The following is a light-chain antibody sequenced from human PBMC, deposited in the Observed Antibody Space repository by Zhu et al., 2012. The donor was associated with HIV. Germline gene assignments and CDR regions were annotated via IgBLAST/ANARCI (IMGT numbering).Light chain of an antibody. CDR1: QGISNH. CDR3: QQHINYCT. CDR2: GAS. J-gene: IGKJ4*01. Sequence: DIQLTQSPSFLSASVGDRVTITCRASQGISNHLAWYHQKPGKAPKLLIYGASVLQSGVPSRFSGSGSGTEFTLTISSLQPEDFATYYCQQHINYCTFGGGTKVEIK. V-gene: IGKV1-9*01.